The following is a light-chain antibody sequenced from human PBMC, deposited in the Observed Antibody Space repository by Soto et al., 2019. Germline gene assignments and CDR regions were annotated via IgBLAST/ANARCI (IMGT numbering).Light chain of an antibody. CDR3: AAFGGIDKLVV. V-gene: IGLV2-8*01. CDR1: SSDVGGYNY. Sequence: QSALTQPPSASGSPGQSVTISCTGTSSDVGGYNYVSWYQQHPGKVPKLIIFEVNKRPSGVPDRFSASKAGNTASRTVSGVQGEDGGDYCCAAFGGIDKLVVFGGGTKGTV. CDR2: EVN. J-gene: IGLJ2*01.